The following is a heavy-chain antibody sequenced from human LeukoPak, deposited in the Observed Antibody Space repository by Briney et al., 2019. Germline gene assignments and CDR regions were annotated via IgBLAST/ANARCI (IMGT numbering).Heavy chain of an antibody. CDR2: ISGSGGST. J-gene: IGHJ4*02. V-gene: IGHV3-23*01. CDR1: GFTFSSYA. CDR3: ALTGITIGSYYFDY. D-gene: IGHD3-10*01. Sequence: GGSLRLSCAASGFTFSSYAMSWVRQAPGKGLEWVSAISGSGGSTHYADSVKGRFTISRDNSKNTLYLQMNSLRAEDTAVYYCALTGITIGSYYFDYWGQGTLVTVSS.